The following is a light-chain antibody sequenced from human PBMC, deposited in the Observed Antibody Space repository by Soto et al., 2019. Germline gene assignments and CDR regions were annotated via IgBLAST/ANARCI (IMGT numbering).Light chain of an antibody. V-gene: IGLV3-21*04. CDR1: NIATYS. CDR2: NDN. Sequence: SYELTQPPSVSLAPGKTARITCGGNNIATYSVHWYRQKPGQAPVLVISNDNDRPSGIPDRFSGSNSGHTATLTIRRVEAGDEADYYCQLWDNKNDEVVFGGGTQLTVL. CDR3: QLWDNKNDEVV. J-gene: IGLJ3*02.